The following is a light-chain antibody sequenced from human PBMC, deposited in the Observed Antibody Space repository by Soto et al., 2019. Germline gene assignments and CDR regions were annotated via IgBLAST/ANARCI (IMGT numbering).Light chain of an antibody. Sequence: EIVLTQSPGTLSLSPGERATLSCRASQSVTGNYLAWYQHRPGQAPRLLIYGASSRAPGIPDRFSGSGSGTDFTLTISRLEPEDFAVYYCHQNGSSHPRPFGQGTNLELK. V-gene: IGKV3-20*01. J-gene: IGKJ2*01. CDR2: GAS. CDR1: QSVTGNY. CDR3: HQNGSSHPRP.